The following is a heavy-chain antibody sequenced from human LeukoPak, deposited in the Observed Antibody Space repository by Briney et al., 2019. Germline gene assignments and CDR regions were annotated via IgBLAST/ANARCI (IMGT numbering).Heavy chain of an antibody. CDR3: ARGVVYPAWSGPHWSDY. CDR2: IKQDASQK. J-gene: IGHJ4*02. Sequence: PGGSLRLSCAASGFTFSSYSMNWVRQAPGKGPEWVAHIKQDASQKYHVDSVKGRFTISRDNAKNSLYLQMNSLRAEDTAVYYCARGVVYPAWSGPHWSDYWGQGALVTVSS. V-gene: IGHV3-7*01. CDR1: GFTFSSYS. D-gene: IGHD3-3*01.